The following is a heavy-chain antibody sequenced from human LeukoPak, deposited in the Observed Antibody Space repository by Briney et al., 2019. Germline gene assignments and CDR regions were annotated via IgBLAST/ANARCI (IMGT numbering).Heavy chain of an antibody. J-gene: IGHJ1*01. CDR3: AKMGAVAGISSQH. D-gene: IGHD6-19*01. V-gene: IGHV4-39*01. CDR2: IYYSGST. Sequence: SETLSLTCTVSGGSISSSSYYWGWIRQPPGKGLEWIGSIYYSGSTYYNPSLKSRVTISVDTSKNQFSLKLGSVTASDTAVYYCAKMGAVAGISSQHGGRGPLVTVS. CDR1: GGSISSSSYY.